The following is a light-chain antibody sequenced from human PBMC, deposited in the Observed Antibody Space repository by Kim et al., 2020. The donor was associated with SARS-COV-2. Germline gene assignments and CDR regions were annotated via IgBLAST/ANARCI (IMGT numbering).Light chain of an antibody. J-gene: IGKJ4*01. V-gene: IGKV1-27*01. CDR3: QKYNSAPLT. Sequence: ASVGDRVTITCRASQDISNNLAWYQQKPGKVPQRLVYAATTLQSGVPSRFSSGGSGTDFTLTIISLQPEDAATYYCQKYNSAPLTFGGGTKVDIK. CDR2: AAT. CDR1: QDISNN.